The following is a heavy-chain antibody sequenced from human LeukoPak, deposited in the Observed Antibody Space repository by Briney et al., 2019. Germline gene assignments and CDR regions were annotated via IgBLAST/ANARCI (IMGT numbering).Heavy chain of an antibody. Sequence: GGSLRLSCAASGFTFSSYSMNWARQAPGKGLEWVSSISSSSSYIYYADSVKGRFTISRDNAKNSLYLQMNSLRAEDTAVYYCARDGSSGHSFDYWGQGTLVTVSS. CDR2: ISSSSSYI. V-gene: IGHV3-21*01. CDR3: ARDGSSGHSFDY. CDR1: GFTFSSYS. D-gene: IGHD6-19*01. J-gene: IGHJ4*02.